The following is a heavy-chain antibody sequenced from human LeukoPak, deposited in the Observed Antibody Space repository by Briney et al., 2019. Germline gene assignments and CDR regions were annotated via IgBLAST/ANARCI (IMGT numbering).Heavy chain of an antibody. CDR3: ARRHDYYYYYMDV. J-gene: IGHJ6*03. CDR2: IYHTGST. CDR1: GGSVSDYY. Sequence: SETLSLTCTISGGSVSDYYWSWIRQSPGKGLEWIGYIYHTGSTSYSPSLKSRVTISADTSQNQFSLKLSSVTAADMAVYYCARRHDYYYYYMDVWGKGTTVTVSS. V-gene: IGHV4-59*02.